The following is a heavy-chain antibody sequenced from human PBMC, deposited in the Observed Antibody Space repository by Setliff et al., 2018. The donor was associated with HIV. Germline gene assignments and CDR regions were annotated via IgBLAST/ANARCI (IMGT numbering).Heavy chain of an antibody. V-gene: IGHV1-46*01. D-gene: IGHD3-10*01. CDR3: ARGRWYYPNWFDP. CDR2: INPSGGTT. Sequence: ASVKVSCKASEYTFTSYYLHWVRQAPGQGLEWMGIINPSGGTTTYAQKFQGRVTMTRDTSTSTVYMELSSLRSEDTAVYYCARGRWYYPNWFDPWGQGTQVTVSS. J-gene: IGHJ5*02. CDR1: EYTFTSYY.